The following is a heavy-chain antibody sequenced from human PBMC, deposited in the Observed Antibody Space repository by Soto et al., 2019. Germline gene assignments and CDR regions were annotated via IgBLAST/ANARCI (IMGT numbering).Heavy chain of an antibody. J-gene: IGHJ3*02. D-gene: IGHD5-18*01. CDR1: GFTFSGSA. V-gene: IGHV3-73*01. Sequence: GGSLRLSCAASGFTFSGSAMHWVRQASGKGLEWVGRIRSKANSYATAYAASVKGRFTISRDDSKNTAYLQMNSLKTEDTAVYYCTRLDTAMVDAFDIWGQGTMVTVSS. CDR2: IRSKANSYAT. CDR3: TRLDTAMVDAFDI.